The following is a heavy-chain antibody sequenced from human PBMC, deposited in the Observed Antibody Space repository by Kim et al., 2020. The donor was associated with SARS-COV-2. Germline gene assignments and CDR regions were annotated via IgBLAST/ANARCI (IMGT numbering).Heavy chain of an antibody. V-gene: IGHV3-30*01. Sequence: YADSVKGRFTISRDNSKNTLYLQMNRLRAEDTAVYYCARRMGSYYYGMDVWGQGTTVTVSS. D-gene: IGHD3-10*01. J-gene: IGHJ6*02. CDR3: ARRMGSYYYGMDV.